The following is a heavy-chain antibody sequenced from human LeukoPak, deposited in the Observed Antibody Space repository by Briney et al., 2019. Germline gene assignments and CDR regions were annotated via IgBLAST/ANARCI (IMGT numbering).Heavy chain of an antibody. CDR2: ISGSGGST. J-gene: IGHJ6*02. CDR3: AKDPSYYYGMDV. CDR1: GFNFSSYA. Sequence: GGSLRLSCAASGFNFSSYAMSWVRQAPGKGLEWVSAISGSGGSTYYADSVKGRFTISRDNSKNTLYLQMNSLRAEDTAVYYCAKDPSYYYGMDVWGQGTTVTVSS. V-gene: IGHV3-23*01.